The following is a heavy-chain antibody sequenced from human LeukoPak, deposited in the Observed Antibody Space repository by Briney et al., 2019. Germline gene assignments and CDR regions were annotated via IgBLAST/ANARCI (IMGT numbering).Heavy chain of an antibody. CDR3: ARPIVPTASDAFDI. J-gene: IGHJ3*02. CDR1: GGDLGAYY. Sequence: PSETLSLTCTVSGGDLGAYYWTWIRQPPGKGLEWIGYIYWTGSATYNPSPKSRVTLAVDTSKNQFSLTLTSVSAADTAIYYCARPIVPTASDAFDIWGQGTRVTVSS. CDR2: IYWTGSA. V-gene: IGHV4-59*01. D-gene: IGHD2-2*01.